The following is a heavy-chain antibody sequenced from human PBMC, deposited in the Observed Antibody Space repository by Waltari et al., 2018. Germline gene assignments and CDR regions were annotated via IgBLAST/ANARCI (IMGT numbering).Heavy chain of an antibody. Sequence: QVQLVQSGAEVKKPGASVKVSCKASGYTFTGYYMHWVRQAPGQGLEWMGRIIPIFGTANYAQKFQGRVTITADKSTSTAYMELSSLRSEDTAVYYCAKDPIVVVVAAELDYWGQGTLVTVSS. CDR3: AKDPIVVVVAAELDY. D-gene: IGHD2-15*01. CDR1: GYTFTGYY. CDR2: IIPIFGTA. J-gene: IGHJ4*02. V-gene: IGHV1-69*06.